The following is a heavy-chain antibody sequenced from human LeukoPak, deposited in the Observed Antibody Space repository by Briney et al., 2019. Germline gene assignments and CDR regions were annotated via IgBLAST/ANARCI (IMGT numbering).Heavy chain of an antibody. CDR1: GYTFTGYY. D-gene: IGHD1-26*01. CDR2: INPNSGGT. V-gene: IGHV1-2*02. Sequence: ASVKVSCKASGYTFTGYYMHWVRQAPGQGLEWMGWINPNSGGTNYAQKFQGRVTMTRDTFISTAYMELSRLRSDDTAVYYCARYVGATLGIYYWGQGTLVTVSS. CDR3: ARYVGATLGIYY. J-gene: IGHJ4*02.